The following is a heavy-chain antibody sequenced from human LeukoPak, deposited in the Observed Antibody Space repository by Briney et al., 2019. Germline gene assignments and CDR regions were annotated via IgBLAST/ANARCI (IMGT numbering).Heavy chain of an antibody. CDR3: ARDLLNQGWFDP. J-gene: IGHJ5*02. Sequence: GGSLRLSCAASGFTFSSYWTSWVRQAPGKGLEWVANIKQDGSEKYYVDSVKGRFTISRDNAKNSLYLQMNSLRAEDTAVYYCARDLLNQGWFDPWGQGTLVTVSS. CDR1: GFTFSSYW. D-gene: IGHD1-14*01. CDR2: IKQDGSEK. V-gene: IGHV3-7*01.